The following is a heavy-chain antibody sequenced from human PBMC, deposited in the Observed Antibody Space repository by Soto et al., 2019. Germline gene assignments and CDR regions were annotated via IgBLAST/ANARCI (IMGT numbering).Heavy chain of an antibody. Sequence: GGSLRLSCAASKSIFTFSSHWMTWVRQTPGKGLEWVANIKQDGSERWYLDSVKDRFTVSRDNGKNSLYLQMDSLRVEDTAVYYCARGPAGCCSCSSCSGDSWGQGTLVTVSS. CDR3: ARGPAGCCSCSSCSGDS. V-gene: IGHV3-7*05. CDR1: KSIFTFSSHW. CDR2: IKQDGSER. J-gene: IGHJ4*02. D-gene: IGHD2-15*01.